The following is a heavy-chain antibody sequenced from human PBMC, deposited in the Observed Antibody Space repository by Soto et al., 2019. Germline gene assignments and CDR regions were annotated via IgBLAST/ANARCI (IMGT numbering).Heavy chain of an antibody. CDR3: ARDYGDYHSLYMDV. Sequence: ASVKVSCKASGYTFTSYGISWVRQAPGQGLEWMGWISAYNGNTNYAQKLQGRVTMTTDTSTSTAYMELRSLRSDDTAVYYCARDYGDYHSLYMDVWGKGTTVTVSS. V-gene: IGHV1-18*01. CDR1: GYTFTSYG. D-gene: IGHD4-17*01. CDR2: ISAYNGNT. J-gene: IGHJ6*03.